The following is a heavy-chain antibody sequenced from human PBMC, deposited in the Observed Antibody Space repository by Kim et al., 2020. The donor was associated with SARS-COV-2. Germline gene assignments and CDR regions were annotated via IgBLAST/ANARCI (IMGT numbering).Heavy chain of an antibody. V-gene: IGHV1-46*01. CDR1: GYTFTTYH. D-gene: IGHD1-1*01. Sequence: ASVKVSCQASGYTFTTYHMDWVRQAPGEGLEWMGLINPSDGSTFYAQKFQGRVSLTRDTSTNTVYMTLSSLRPDDTAVYFCAREVDPWNSPSKWLDPWGQGTLVTVSS. J-gene: IGHJ5*02. CDR3: AREVDPWNSPSKWLDP. CDR2: INPSDGST.